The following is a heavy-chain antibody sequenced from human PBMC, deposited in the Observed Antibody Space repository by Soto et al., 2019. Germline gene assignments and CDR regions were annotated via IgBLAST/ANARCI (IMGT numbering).Heavy chain of an antibody. J-gene: IGHJ3*01. Sequence: SGPTLVNPTETLRLTCTFSGFSLTTRGVGVGWIRQPPGKALEWLAVIYWDDDKRYSPSLKTRLVLTKDTPKNQVVLTMTNMDSVDTATYFCAHIVITFGGVVADDAFDVWGQGTMVTVSS. V-gene: IGHV2-5*02. CDR1: GFSLTTRGVG. CDR3: AHIVITFGGVVADDAFDV. D-gene: IGHD3-16*02. CDR2: IYWDDDK.